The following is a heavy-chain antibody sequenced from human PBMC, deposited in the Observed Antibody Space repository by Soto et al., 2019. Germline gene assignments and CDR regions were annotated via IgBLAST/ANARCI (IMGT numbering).Heavy chain of an antibody. CDR1: GCSFTRYW. J-gene: IGHJ3*02. D-gene: IGHD6-13*01. CDR3: ARHKGIAAALDAFDI. V-gene: IGHV5-10-1*01. Sequence: GESLRICYTSSGCSFTRYWISWVRQMPGKGLEWMGRIDPSDSYTNYSPSFQGHVTISADKSISTAYLQWSSLKASDTAMYYCARHKGIAAALDAFDIWGQGTMVTVSS. CDR2: IDPSDSYT.